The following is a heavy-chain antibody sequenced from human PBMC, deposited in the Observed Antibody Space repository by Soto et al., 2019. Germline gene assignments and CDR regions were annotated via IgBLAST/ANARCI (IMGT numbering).Heavy chain of an antibody. V-gene: IGHV3-74*01. Sequence: EVQLVESGGGLVQPGGSLRLSCAASGFTFNSYWMHWVRQGPGKGLVWVSRINGDGIATSYADSVKGRFTISRDNAKSTLYLQMNSLRVEDTAVYYCARVGWSGEPHYYDMDVWGQGTTVTVSS. CDR3: ARVGWSGEPHYYDMDV. CDR1: GFTFNSYW. D-gene: IGHD3-10*01. J-gene: IGHJ6*02. CDR2: INGDGIAT.